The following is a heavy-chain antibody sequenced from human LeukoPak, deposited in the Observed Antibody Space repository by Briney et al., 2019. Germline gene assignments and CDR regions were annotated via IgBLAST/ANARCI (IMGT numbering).Heavy chain of an antibody. CDR2: VNPDDSDT. D-gene: IGHD3-10*01. J-gene: IGHJ4*02. CDR3: ARLRWPRGGRSSFDY. Sequence: GESLKISCKGSGYSFTSHWIGWVRQIPGKGLEWMGIVNPDDSDTIYSPSFQGQVTISADESITTAYLQWSSLKASDTAMYYCARLRWPRGGRSSFDYWGQGALVTVSS. V-gene: IGHV5-51*01. CDR1: GYSFTSHW.